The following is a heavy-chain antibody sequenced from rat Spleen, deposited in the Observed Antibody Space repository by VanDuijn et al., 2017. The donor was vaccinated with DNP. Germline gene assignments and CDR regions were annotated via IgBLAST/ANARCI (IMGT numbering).Heavy chain of an antibody. CDR2: IHTASGGS. V-gene: IGHV1-43*01. CDR1: GYMFINYY. J-gene: IGHJ1*01. D-gene: IGHD3-2*01. CDR3: ARWGTFCWSFDF. Sequence: QIQLQQSGAELAKPGSSVKISCRASGYMFINYYIVLIKQTTGPGREYIGFIHTASGGSRYKEKFKGKSTLTGAKSSSTAFMQLSSLTPGDSAVYYCARWGTFCWSFDFWGPGTMVTVSS.